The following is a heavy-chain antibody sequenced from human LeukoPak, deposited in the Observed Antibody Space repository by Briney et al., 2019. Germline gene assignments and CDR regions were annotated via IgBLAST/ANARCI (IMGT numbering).Heavy chain of an antibody. J-gene: IGHJ4*02. CDR3: ARDYGEGRVAAIPLAY. V-gene: IGHV1-18*04. Sequence: ASVKVSCKASGYTFTNYGITWVRQAPGQGLEWMAWISGYNGKTNYAQNLQGRVNMTTDTSTSTAYMDLRSLRSDDTAVYYCARDYGEGRVAAIPLAYWGQGTLVTVSS. CDR2: ISGYNGKT. CDR1: GYTFTNYG. D-gene: IGHD5-12*01.